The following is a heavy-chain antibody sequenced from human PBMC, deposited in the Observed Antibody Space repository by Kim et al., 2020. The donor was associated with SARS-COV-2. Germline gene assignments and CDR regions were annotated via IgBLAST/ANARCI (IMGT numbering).Heavy chain of an antibody. CDR2: ISYDGSNK. J-gene: IGHJ4*02. D-gene: IGHD3-9*01. Sequence: GGSLRLSCAASGFTFSGYGMHWVRQAPGKGLEWVAVISYDGSNKYYADSVKGRFTISRDNSKNTLYLQMNSLRAEDTAVYYCAKVQDSEIDILTGGAFDYWGQGTLVTVSS. V-gene: IGHV3-30*18. CDR3: AKVQDSEIDILTGGAFDY. CDR1: GFTFSGYG.